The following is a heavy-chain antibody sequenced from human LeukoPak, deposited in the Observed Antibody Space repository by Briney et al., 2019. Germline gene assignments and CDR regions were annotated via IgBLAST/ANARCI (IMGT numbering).Heavy chain of an antibody. Sequence: GGSLRLSCAASGFTFSSYAMGWVRQAPGKGLEWVSAISGSGGSTYYADSVKGRFTISRDNSKNTLYLQMNSLRAEDTAVYYCARTTVWFGELLNGMDVWGQGTTVTVSS. J-gene: IGHJ6*02. D-gene: IGHD3-10*01. CDR1: GFTFSSYA. CDR3: ARTTVWFGELLNGMDV. V-gene: IGHV3-23*01. CDR2: ISGSGGST.